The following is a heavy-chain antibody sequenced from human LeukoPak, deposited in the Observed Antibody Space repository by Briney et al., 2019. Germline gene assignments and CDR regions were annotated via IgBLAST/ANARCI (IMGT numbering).Heavy chain of an antibody. D-gene: IGHD3-3*01. CDR3: ASNSTYDFWSGPTGYYYYYMDV. V-gene: IGHV1-69*05. Sequence: ASVKVSCKASGGTFSSYAISWVRQAPGQGLEWMGGIIPIFGTANYAQKFQGRVTLTTDESTSTAYMELSSLRSEDTAVYYCASNSTYDFWSGPTGYYYYYMDVWGKGTTVTVSS. CDR2: IIPIFGTA. J-gene: IGHJ6*03. CDR1: GGTFSSYA.